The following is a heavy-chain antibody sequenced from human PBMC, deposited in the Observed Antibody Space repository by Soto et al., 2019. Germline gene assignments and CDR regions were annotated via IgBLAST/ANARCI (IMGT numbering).Heavy chain of an antibody. V-gene: IGHV3-11*01. CDR3: ARDVATITIYYGMDV. Sequence: GGSLRLSCAASGFTFSDYYMYWIRQARGKGLEWVSYISYSSSTIYYADSVKGRFTISRDNAKNSLYLQMNSLRAEDTAVYYCARDVATITIYYGMDVWGQGTTVTVSS. D-gene: IGHD5-12*01. J-gene: IGHJ6*02. CDR2: ISYSSSTI. CDR1: GFTFSDYY.